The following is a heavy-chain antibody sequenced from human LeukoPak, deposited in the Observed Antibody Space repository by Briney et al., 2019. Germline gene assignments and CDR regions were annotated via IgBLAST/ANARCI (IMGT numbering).Heavy chain of an antibody. CDR2: IIPMFGTT. V-gene: IGHV1-69*13. D-gene: IGHD3-22*01. Sequence: SVKVSCKASGGTFSSYAITWVRQAPGQGLEWMGGIIPMFGTTNFAQKFQGRVTITAGESTSTAYMELSSLRSEDTAVYYCARGVARKHYYDSSGYLEYFQHWGQGTLVTVSS. CDR3: ARGVARKHYYDSSGYLEYFQH. J-gene: IGHJ1*01. CDR1: GGTFSSYA.